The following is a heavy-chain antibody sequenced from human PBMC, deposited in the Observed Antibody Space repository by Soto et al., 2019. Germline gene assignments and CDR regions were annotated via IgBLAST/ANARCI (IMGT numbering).Heavy chain of an antibody. CDR1: VFSITTGCYY. D-gene: IGHD6-19*01. V-gene: IGHV4-31*03. CDR2: IYYSGNT. J-gene: IGHJ4*02. CDR3: ATDRYSSNYYIEK. Sequence: SATXSLACSFSVFSITTGCYYLSWIRQHPGNGLEWIGYIYYSGNTYYNPSLKSRVTISLDTSKNQFSLKLSSVTAADTAVYYCATDRYSSNYYIEKWGQGTLVTVYS.